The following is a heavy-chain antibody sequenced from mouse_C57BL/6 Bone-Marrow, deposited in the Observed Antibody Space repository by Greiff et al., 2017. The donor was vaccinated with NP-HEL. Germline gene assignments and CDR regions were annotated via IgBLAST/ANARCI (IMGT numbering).Heavy chain of an antibody. CDR3: ASYSNYVGY. Sequence: QVQLQQSGAELARPGASVKLSCKASGYTFTSYGISWVKQSPGQGLEWIGEIYPRSGNTYYNEKFKGKATLTADKSSSTAYMELRSLTSEDSAVYFCASYSNYVGYWGQGTTLTVSS. D-gene: IGHD2-5*01. CDR1: GYTFTSYG. CDR2: IYPRSGNT. J-gene: IGHJ2*01. V-gene: IGHV1-81*01.